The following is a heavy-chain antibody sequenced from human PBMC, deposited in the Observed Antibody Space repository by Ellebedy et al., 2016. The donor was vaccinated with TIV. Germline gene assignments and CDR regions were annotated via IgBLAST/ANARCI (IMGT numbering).Heavy chain of an antibody. CDR1: GFSVNDHW. CDR2: IQVRGSQT. CDR3: AKVGATSSLDH. D-gene: IGHD1-26*01. J-gene: IGHJ4*02. Sequence: PGGSLRLSCAASGFSVNDHWMSWVRQVPGKGLGWVANIQVRGSQTFYVDSVRGRFTISRDGPQNSVDLEMNSLSAEDTAVYYCAKVGATSSLDHWGQGTLVTVSS. V-gene: IGHV3-7*01.